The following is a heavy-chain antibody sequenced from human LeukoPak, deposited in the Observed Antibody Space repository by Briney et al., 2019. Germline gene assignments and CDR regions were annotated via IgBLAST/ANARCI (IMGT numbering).Heavy chain of an antibody. D-gene: IGHD3-10*01. Sequence: SGGSLRLSCAVSGFSFDDYGMSWVRQAPGKGLEWLSGINWKTGATGYSDSVKGRFTISKDNTKNSLYLQMNSLRAEDTAFYYCARETSARGVSTHWGQGTLVTVSS. CDR2: INWKTGAT. V-gene: IGHV3-20*04. CDR1: GFSFDDYG. CDR3: ARETSARGVSTH. J-gene: IGHJ4*02.